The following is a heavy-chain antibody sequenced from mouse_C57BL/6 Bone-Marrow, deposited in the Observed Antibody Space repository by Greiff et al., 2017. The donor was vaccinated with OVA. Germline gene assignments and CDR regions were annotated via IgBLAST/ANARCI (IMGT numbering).Heavy chain of an antibody. Sequence: QVQLQQPGAELVKPGASVKMSCKASGYTFTSYWITWVKQRPGQGLEWIGDIYPGSGSTNYNEKFKSKATLTVDTSSSTAYMQLSSLTSEDSAVYYCARSPYYSNYVRNAYWGQGTLVTVSA. CDR2: IYPGSGST. V-gene: IGHV1-55*01. J-gene: IGHJ3*01. D-gene: IGHD2-5*01. CDR1: GYTFTSYW. CDR3: ARSPYYSNYVRNAY.